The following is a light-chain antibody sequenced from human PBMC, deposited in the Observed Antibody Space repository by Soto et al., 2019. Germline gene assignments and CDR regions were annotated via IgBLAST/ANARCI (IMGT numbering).Light chain of an antibody. CDR2: EIS. J-gene: IGKJ2*04. CDR3: KQTAHLCS. V-gene: IGKV2-24*01. CDR1: QSLGNSEGNTY. Sequence: DIVMTQTPLSSPVTLGQAASISCRSSQSLGNSEGNTYLSGLQQRPGQPPRLLIYEISNWFSGVPDRFTGSRSGTDFTLKISRVEAEDVEVYYCKQTAHLCSFGQGTKLEI.